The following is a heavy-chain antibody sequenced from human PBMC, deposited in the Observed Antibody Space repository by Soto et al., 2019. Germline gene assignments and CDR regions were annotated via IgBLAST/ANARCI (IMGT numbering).Heavy chain of an antibody. Sequence: QVQLQESGPGLVKPSGTLSLTWAVSGGSFSSINWWVWVRQPPGKGRGGIGEIYHSGSTNYNPSLKSRVTISVDKSKNQFSLKLSSVTAADTAVYYCAREVGSGGYSDLAFDIWGQGTMVTVSS. J-gene: IGHJ3*02. D-gene: IGHD3-22*01. V-gene: IGHV4-4*02. CDR3: AREVGSGGYSDLAFDI. CDR2: IYHSGST. CDR1: GGSFSSINW.